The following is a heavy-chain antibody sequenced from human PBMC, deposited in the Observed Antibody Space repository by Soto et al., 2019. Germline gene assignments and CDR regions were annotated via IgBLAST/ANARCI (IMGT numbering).Heavy chain of an antibody. V-gene: IGHV4-30-4*07. J-gene: IGHJ4*02. CDR3: VRRHGLTIDAYY. CDR1: GGSISGGGCS. D-gene: IGHD3-10*01. CDR2: IYHSGST. Sequence: SETLSLTCAVSGGSISGGGCSWSWIRQPPGKGLEWIGYIYHSGSTNYNPYLKSRVTISVDTSKNQFSLKLTSVTAADTAVYYCVRRHGLTIDAYYWGQGTLVTVSS.